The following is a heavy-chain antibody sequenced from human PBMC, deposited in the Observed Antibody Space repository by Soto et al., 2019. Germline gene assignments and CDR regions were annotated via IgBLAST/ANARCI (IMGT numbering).Heavy chain of an antibody. CDR2: VYYSGSI. J-gene: IGHJ5*02. CDR3: ARDYVWETYRWFDP. Sequence: PSETLSLTCTVSGGSISNYYWSWIRQSPGKGLEWIGLVYYSGSINYSPSLKNRVTISVDKSKNQFFLNLKSLTAADTAVYYCARDYVWETYRWFDPWGQGIVVTVS. D-gene: IGHD3-16*02. V-gene: IGHV4-59*01. CDR1: GGSISNYY.